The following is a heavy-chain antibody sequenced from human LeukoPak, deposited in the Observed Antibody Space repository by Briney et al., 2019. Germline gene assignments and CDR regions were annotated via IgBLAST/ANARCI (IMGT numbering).Heavy chain of an antibody. V-gene: IGHV1-24*01. CDR3: ATGPISPYYDFWSGYCPFDY. CDR2: FDPEDGEA. CDR1: GYTLTELS. Sequence: ASVKVSCKVSGYTLTELSMHWVRQAPGKGLEWMGGFDPEDGEAIYAQKFQGRVTMTEDTSIDTAYMELSSLRSEDTAVYYCATGPISPYYDFWSGYCPFDYWGQGTLVTVSS. D-gene: IGHD3-3*01. J-gene: IGHJ4*02.